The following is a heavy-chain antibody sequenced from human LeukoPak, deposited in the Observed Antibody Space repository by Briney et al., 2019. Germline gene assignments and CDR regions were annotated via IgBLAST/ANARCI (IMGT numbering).Heavy chain of an antibody. J-gene: IGHJ3*02. CDR2: INPNSGDT. V-gene: IGHV1-2*02. Sequence: ASVKDSCKASGYTFTGYYTHWVRQAPGQGLEWVAWINPNSGDTHYAQNFQGRVTMTRDTSISTASMDLSRLRSDDTAVYYCARAPKNDAYDIWGRGTMVTVSS. CDR1: GYTFTGYY. CDR3: ARAPKNDAYDI.